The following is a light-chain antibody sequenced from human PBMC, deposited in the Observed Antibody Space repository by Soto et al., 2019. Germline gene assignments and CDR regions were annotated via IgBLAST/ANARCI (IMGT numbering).Light chain of an antibody. CDR2: EVS. J-gene: IGLJ1*01. CDR1: GSDVGGYNY. V-gene: IGLV2-14*01. CDR3: SSYTSSSRYV. Sequence: QSVLTQPASVSGSPGQSITISCTGTGSDVGGYNYVSWYQQHPGKAPKLMIYEVSNRPSGVSNRFSGSKSGNTASLTISGLQAEDEADYYCSSYTSSSRYVFGTGTKVTVL.